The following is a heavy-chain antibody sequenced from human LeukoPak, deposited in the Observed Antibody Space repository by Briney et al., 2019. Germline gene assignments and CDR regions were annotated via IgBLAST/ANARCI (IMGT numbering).Heavy chain of an antibody. J-gene: IGHJ3*02. D-gene: IGHD3-22*01. CDR2: IYSGGST. CDR1: GFTVSSNY. Sequence: PGGSLRLSCAASGFTVSSNYMSWVRQAPGKGLEWVSVIYSGGSTYYADSVKGRFTISRDNSKNTLYLQMNSLRAEDTAVYYCARAPTSYYYDSSGMRGYDAFDIWGQGTMVTVSS. V-gene: IGHV3-66*01. CDR3: ARAPTSYYYDSSGMRGYDAFDI.